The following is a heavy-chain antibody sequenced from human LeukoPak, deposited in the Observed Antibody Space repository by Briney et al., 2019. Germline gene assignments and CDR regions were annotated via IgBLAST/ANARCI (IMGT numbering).Heavy chain of an antibody. V-gene: IGHV1-2*02. CDR3: ARHSPVIRFHFDS. D-gene: IGHD3-3*01. J-gene: IGHJ4*02. Sequence: ASVKVSCKAIGYTFTNYGISWVRQAPGQGLEWMGWINPNSGGTNYAQKFQGRVTMTRDTSISTAYMELSRLRSDDTAVYYCARHSPVIRFHFDSWGQGTLVTVSS. CDR2: INPNSGGT. CDR1: GYTFTNYG.